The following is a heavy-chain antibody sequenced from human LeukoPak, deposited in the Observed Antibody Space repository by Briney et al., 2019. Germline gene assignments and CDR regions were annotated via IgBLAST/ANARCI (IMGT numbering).Heavy chain of an antibody. CDR2: IYYSGST. CDR3: ARDRAKPYYYYGMDV. V-gene: IGHV4-31*02. J-gene: IGHJ6*02. CDR1: GNY. Sequence: GNYWMHWVRQHPGKGLEWIGYIYYSGSTYYNPSLKSRVTISVDTSKNQFSLKLSSVTAADTAVYYCARDRAKPYYYYGMDVWGQGTTVTVSS.